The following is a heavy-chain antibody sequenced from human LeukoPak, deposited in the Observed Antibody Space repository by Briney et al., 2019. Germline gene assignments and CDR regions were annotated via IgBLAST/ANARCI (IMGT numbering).Heavy chain of an antibody. D-gene: IGHD3-9*01. Sequence: GASVKVSCKASGYTFTSYDINWVRQATGQGLEWMGWMNPNSGNTGYAQKFQGRVTMTRNTSISTAYMELSSLRSEDTAVYYCARDFYFEKATAYGMDVWGQGTTVTVSS. J-gene: IGHJ6*02. CDR3: ARDFYFEKATAYGMDV. V-gene: IGHV1-8*01. CDR1: GYTFTSYD. CDR2: MNPNSGNT.